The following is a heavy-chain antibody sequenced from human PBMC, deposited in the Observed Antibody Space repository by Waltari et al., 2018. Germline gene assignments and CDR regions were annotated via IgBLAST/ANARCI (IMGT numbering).Heavy chain of an antibody. J-gene: IGHJ2*01. CDR2: DNSDGSST. Sequence: EVQLVESGGGIVQPGGSLRLSCAASGFTFSSYWMHWVRQAPGKGLVWVSRDNSDGSSTSYADSVKGRFTISRDNAKSTVYLQMNSLRAEDTAVYYCARINRLRNWYFDLWGRGTLVTVSS. V-gene: IGHV3-74*01. CDR1: GFTFSSYW. D-gene: IGHD2-21*01. CDR3: ARINRLRNWYFDL.